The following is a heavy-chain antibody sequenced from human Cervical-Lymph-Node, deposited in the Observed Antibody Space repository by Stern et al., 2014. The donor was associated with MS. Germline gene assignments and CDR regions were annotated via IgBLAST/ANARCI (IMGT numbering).Heavy chain of an antibody. CDR2: IKPDGSER. CDR3: EVEMTY. Sequence: EVQLVESGGGLVQPGGSLRLSCAASGFTFNNYWMTWVRQAPGKGLEWVANIKPDGSERYYVDSVRGRFTISRDNAKNSLYLQMNSLRAEDTAVYYCEVEMTYWGQGALVTVSS. V-gene: IGHV3-7*01. CDR1: GFTFNNYW. J-gene: IGHJ4*02.